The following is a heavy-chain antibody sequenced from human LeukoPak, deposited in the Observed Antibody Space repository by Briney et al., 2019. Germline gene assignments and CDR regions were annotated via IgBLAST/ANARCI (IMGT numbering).Heavy chain of an antibody. D-gene: IGHD5-12*01. CDR2: IKSKTDGGTT. CDR3: AKVQSGGKLWIRGYSGYDQGRRHYYYYMDV. Sequence: GGSLRLSCAASGFTFSNAWMSWVRQAPGKGLEWVGRIKSKTDGGTTGYAAPVKGRFTISRDDSKNTLYLQMNSLKTEDTAVYYCAKVQSGGKLWIRGYSGYDQGRRHYYYYMDVWGKGTTVTVSS. CDR1: GFTFSNAW. J-gene: IGHJ6*03. V-gene: IGHV3-15*01.